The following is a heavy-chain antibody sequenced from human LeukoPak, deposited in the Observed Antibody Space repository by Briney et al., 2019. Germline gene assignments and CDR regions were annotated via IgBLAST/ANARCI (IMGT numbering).Heavy chain of an antibody. CDR2: ISYDGRNK. CDR1: GFTFSGYA. Sequence: PGGSLTLSCAASGFTFSGYAIHWVRQAPGKGREWVAAISYDGRNKHYAPSVEGRFTVSRDNSKNTLYLQMSSLRAEDTAVYYCASPYSSTWEIDYWGQGTLVTVSS. CDR3: ASPYSSTWEIDY. J-gene: IGHJ4*02. V-gene: IGHV3-30*04. D-gene: IGHD6-13*01.